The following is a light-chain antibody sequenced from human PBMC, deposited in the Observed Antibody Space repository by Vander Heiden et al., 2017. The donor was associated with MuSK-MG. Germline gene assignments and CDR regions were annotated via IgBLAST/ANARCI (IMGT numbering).Light chain of an antibody. J-gene: IGKJ4*01. CDR2: AAS. CDR3: QQLNNSPIT. Sequence: IQLAQSPSSLSASVGDRVTITCRASQDISSYLAWYQQKPGKAPSLLISAASTLQSGVPSRFSGSGSGTDFTLIISSLQPEDFATYYCQQLNNSPITFGGGTKVEI. CDR1: QDISSY. V-gene: IGKV1-9*01.